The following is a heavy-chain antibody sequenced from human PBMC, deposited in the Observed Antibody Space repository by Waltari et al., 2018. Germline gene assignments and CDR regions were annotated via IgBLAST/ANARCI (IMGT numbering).Heavy chain of an antibody. V-gene: IGHV4-4*02. Sequence: QVQLQESGPGLVTPSGPLSLTCAVSGVSLRRTNWWSWVRQPPGRGLEWIGEIYHNGSTSYNPSLGRRVTVSVDKSKNQFSLKVTSVTAADTAVYYCARDAIRAALDHWGPGILVTVSS. J-gene: IGHJ4*02. CDR1: GVSLRRTNW. D-gene: IGHD6-25*01. CDR3: ARDAIRAALDH. CDR2: IYHNGST.